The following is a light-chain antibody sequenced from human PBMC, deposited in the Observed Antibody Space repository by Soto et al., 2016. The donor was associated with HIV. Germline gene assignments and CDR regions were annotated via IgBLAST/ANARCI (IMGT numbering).Light chain of an antibody. CDR1: QDISTY. Sequence: AIRMTQSPSSFSASTGDRVTITCRASQDISTYLAWYQQKPGQAPNLLISAASTLQSGVPSRFSGSGSGTDFTLTISCLQSEDFATYSCQQLNSYHTWTFGQGTKVEIK. CDR3: QQLNSYHTWT. CDR2: AAS. V-gene: IGKV1-8*01. J-gene: IGKJ1*01.